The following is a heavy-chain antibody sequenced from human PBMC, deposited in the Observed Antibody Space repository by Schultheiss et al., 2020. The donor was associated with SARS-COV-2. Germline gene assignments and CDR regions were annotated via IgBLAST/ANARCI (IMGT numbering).Heavy chain of an antibody. Sequence: ASVKVSCKASGYTFTSYYMHWVRQAPGQGLEWMGIINPSGGSTSYAQKFQGRVTMTRDTSTSTVYMELSSLRSEDTAVYYCARANPLRGSSGWYGVDYWGQGTLVTVSS. CDR2: INPSGGST. V-gene: IGHV1-46*01. J-gene: IGHJ4*02. CDR3: ARANPLRGSSGWYGVDY. D-gene: IGHD6-19*01. CDR1: GYTFTSYY.